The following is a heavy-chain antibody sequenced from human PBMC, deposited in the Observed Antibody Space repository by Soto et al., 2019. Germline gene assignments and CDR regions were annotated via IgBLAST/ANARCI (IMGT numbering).Heavy chain of an antibody. CDR1: GFTFSIYS. CDR3: ARGPLVLGWELLDSYYYGMDV. J-gene: IGHJ6*02. CDR2: ISSSSSYI. D-gene: IGHD1-26*01. V-gene: IGHV3-21*01. Sequence: PWGSLRISCASYGFTFSIYSMNWVRQAPGKGLALVSSISSSSSYIYYADSVKGRFTISRDNAKNSLYLQMNSLRAEDTAVYYCARGPLVLGWELLDSYYYGMDVWGQGTTVTVSS.